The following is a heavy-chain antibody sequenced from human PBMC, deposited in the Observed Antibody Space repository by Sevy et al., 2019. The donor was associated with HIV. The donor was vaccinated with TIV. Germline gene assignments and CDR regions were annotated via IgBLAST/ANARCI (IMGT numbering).Heavy chain of an antibody. V-gene: IGHV1-58*01. J-gene: IGHJ4*02. Sequence: ASVKVSCKTSGFTITTSAVHWVRQARGQRLEWIGWIVGDNGNTNHAQKFQERVTITRDVSTSTAYMELRSLRSEDTAVYYCAAAFGTSDFYPLSDFWGQGTLVTVSS. CDR1: GFTITTSA. CDR2: IVGDNGNT. D-gene: IGHD2-8*02. CDR3: AAAFGTSDFYPLSDF.